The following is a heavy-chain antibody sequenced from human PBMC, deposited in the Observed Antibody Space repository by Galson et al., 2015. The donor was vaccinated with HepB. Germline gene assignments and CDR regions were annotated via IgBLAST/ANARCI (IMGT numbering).Heavy chain of an antibody. CDR3: ARGYYDAFRFDP. CDR1: GYTFTSYD. V-gene: IGHV1-8*01. J-gene: IGHJ5*02. Sequence: SVKVSCKASGYTFTSYDINWVRQATGQGLEWMGWMNPNSGNTGYAQKFQGRVTMTRNTSISTAYMELSSLRSEDTAVYYCARGYYDAFRFDPWGQGTLVTVSS. D-gene: IGHD3-22*01. CDR2: MNPNSGNT.